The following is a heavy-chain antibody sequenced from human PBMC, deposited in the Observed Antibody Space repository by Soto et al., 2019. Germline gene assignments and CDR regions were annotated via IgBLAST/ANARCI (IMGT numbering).Heavy chain of an antibody. CDR2: IKDDGSER. Sequence: EVQLVESGGGLVQPGGSLRLSCAVSGFSFGSYWMSWVRQAPGKGLEWLASIKDDGSERYYLDSMKGRFTISRDNAKDSLSLQMNSLRGEDTAFYYCARDVGPVTIFGEALSGYFDFWGQGTLVTVSS. CDR1: GFSFGSYW. J-gene: IGHJ4*02. D-gene: IGHD3-3*01. CDR3: ARDVGPVTIFGEALSGYFDF. V-gene: IGHV3-7*03.